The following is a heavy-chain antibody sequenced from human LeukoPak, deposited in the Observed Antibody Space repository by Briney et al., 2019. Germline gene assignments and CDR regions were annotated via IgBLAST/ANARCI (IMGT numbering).Heavy chain of an antibody. V-gene: IGHV3-15*01. D-gene: IGHD3-10*01. J-gene: IGHJ4*02. CDR2: IKSKTDGETT. Sequence: GGSLRLSCVDSGFTFTNAWMSWVRQAPGKGLEWIGRIKSKTDGETTNYTEPVRGRFTISRDDSKSAVYLQMNSLKIEDTAVYYCTTDLGTYYHGSQRLIPIDYWGQGTLVTVSS. CDR1: GFTFTNAW. CDR3: TTDLGTYYHGSQRLIPIDY.